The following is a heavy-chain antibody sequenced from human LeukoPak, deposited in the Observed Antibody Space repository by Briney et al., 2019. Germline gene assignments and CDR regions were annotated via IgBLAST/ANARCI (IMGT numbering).Heavy chain of an antibody. CDR3: ARRAEGYCSSTSCFSTWFDP. D-gene: IGHD2-2*01. CDR1: GYSFTSYW. Sequence: GESLKISCKGSGYSFTSYWIGWVRQMPGKGLEWMGIIYPGDSDTRYSPSFQGRVTISADKSISTAYLQWSSLKASDTAMYYCARRAEGYCSSTSCFSTWFDPWGRGTLVTVSS. CDR2: IYPGDSDT. J-gene: IGHJ5*02. V-gene: IGHV5-51*01.